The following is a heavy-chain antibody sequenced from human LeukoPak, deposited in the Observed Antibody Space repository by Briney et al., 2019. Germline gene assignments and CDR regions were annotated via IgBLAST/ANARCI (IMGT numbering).Heavy chain of an antibody. CDR3: ARHYCSRTSCLHYYYGMDV. D-gene: IGHD2-2*01. V-gene: IGHV5-51*01. J-gene: IGHJ6*02. CDR2: IYPGDSDI. Sequence: GESLKISCKGSGYSFTSYWIGWVRQMPGKGLEWMGIIYPGDSDIRYSPSFQGQVTISADKSISTAYLQWSGLKASDTAMYYCARHYCSRTSCLHYYYGMDVWGQGTTVTVSS. CDR1: GYSFTSYW.